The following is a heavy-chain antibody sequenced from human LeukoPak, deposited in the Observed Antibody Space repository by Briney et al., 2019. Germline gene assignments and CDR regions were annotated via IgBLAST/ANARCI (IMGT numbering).Heavy chain of an antibody. Sequence: SETLSLTCTVSGGSISSSSYYWGWTRQPPGKGLEWIGSIYYSGSTYYNPSLKSRVTISVDTSKNQFSLKLSSVTAADTAVYYCARLNSGWYDYYYMDVWGKGTTVTVSS. D-gene: IGHD6-19*01. CDR1: GGSISSSSYY. V-gene: IGHV4-39*01. J-gene: IGHJ6*03. CDR3: ARLNSGWYDYYYMDV. CDR2: IYYSGST.